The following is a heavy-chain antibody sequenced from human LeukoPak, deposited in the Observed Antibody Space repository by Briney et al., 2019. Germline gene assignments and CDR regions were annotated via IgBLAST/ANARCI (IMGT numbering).Heavy chain of an antibody. CDR1: GYTFTSYY. D-gene: IGHD4-17*01. CDR3: ARDSPPPARGIYGYYFHD. V-gene: IGHV1-46*01. CDR2: INPSGGST. J-gene: IGHJ1*01. Sequence: WASVKVSCKASGYTFTSYYMHWVRQAPGQGLEWMGIINPSGGSTSYAQKFQGRVTMTRDMSTSTVYMELSSLRSEDTAVYYCARDSPPPARGIYGYYFHDWGQGALVTVSS.